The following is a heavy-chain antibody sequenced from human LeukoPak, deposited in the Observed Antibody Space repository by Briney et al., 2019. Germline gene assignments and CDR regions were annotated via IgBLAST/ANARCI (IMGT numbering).Heavy chain of an antibody. CDR3: ARESRDGYNYGVDY. D-gene: IGHD5-24*01. J-gene: IGHJ4*02. CDR1: GGTFSDYA. CDR2: IIPILGIA. V-gene: IGHV1-69*04. Sequence: SVKVSCKASGGTFSDYAISWVRQAPGQGLEWMGRIIPILGIADYAQNFQGRVTITADKSTSTAYMELSSLRSEDTAVYYCARESRDGYNYGVDYWGQGTLVTVSS.